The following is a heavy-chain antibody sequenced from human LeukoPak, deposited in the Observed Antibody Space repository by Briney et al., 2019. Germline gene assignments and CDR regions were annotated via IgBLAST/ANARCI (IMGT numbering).Heavy chain of an antibody. CDR3: AKDRYPGYFDY. V-gene: IGHV3-23*01. J-gene: IGHJ4*02. Sequence: GGSLRLSCAASGFTFSSSAMSWVRQVPGKGLEWVSGISASGGSTYYADSVRGRFTISRDNSKNTLYVQMNSLRDEDTAVYYCAKDRYPGYFDYWGQGTLVTVSS. CDR2: ISASGGST. CDR1: GFTFSSSA. D-gene: IGHD1-1*01.